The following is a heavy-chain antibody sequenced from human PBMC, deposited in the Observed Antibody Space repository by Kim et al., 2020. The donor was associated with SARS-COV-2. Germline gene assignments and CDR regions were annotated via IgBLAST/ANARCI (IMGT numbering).Heavy chain of an antibody. CDR2: K. CDR3: ATRALGYFVDY. D-gene: IGHD3-9*01. J-gene: IGHJ4*02. V-gene: IGHV3-30*02. Sequence: KYYADSVKGRFTISRDNYKNTLYLQTNSLRAEDTAVYYCATRALGYFVDYWGQGTLVTVSS.